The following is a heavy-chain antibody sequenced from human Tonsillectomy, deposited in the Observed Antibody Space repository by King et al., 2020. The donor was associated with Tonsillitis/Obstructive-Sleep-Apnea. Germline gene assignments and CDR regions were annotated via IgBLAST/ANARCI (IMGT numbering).Heavy chain of an antibody. CDR1: GGSFRGYY. Sequence: VQLQQWGAGLLKPSETLSLTCAVYGGSFRGYYCSWIRQPPGKGLEWIGEINHSGSTNYNPSLKSRVTISVDTSKNQFSLQLSPVTAADTAVYYCAGGDLVVVPAAIHYYYYMDVWGKGTTVTVSS. V-gene: IGHV4-34*01. D-gene: IGHD2-2*02. CDR2: INHSGST. J-gene: IGHJ6*03. CDR3: AGGDLVVVPAAIHYYYYMDV.